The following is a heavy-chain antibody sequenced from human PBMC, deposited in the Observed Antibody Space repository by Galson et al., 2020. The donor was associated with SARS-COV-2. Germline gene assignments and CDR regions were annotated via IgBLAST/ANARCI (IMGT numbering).Heavy chain of an antibody. CDR1: GYTFTGYY. Sequence: ASVKVSCKASGYTFTGYYMHWVRQAPGQGLEWMGWINPNSGGTNYAQKFQGRVTMTRDTSISTAYMELSRLRSDDTAVYYCARGEYSSSDYYYGMDVWGQGTTVTVSS. D-gene: IGHD6-13*01. CDR2: INPNSGGT. CDR3: ARGEYSSSDYYYGMDV. J-gene: IGHJ6*02. V-gene: IGHV1-2*02.